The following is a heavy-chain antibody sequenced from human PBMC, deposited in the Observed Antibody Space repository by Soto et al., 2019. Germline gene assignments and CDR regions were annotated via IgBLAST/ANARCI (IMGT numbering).Heavy chain of an antibody. CDR2: IWNDGIRK. CDR1: GFAFIRYG. J-gene: IGHJ4*02. D-gene: IGHD5-12*01. CDR3: ARDDDHEANAFGY. V-gene: IGHV3-33*01. Sequence: WGSLRLSCAASGFAFIRYGIHLGRHAPGKGLEWVALIWNDGIRKVYVDSVKGRFTISRDNSKNTLDLQMNSLRAEDTAVYYCARDDDHEANAFGYWGPGTLVTVSS.